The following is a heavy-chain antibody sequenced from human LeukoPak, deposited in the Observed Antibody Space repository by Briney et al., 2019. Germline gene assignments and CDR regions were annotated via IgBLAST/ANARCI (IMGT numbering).Heavy chain of an antibody. CDR2: IYYGVNT. CDR1: GGSISSSGGYY. J-gene: IGHJ4*02. V-gene: IGHV4-31*03. CDR3: ARGLSYGFVY. D-gene: IGHD5-18*01. Sequence: PSETLSLTCTVSGGSISSSGGYYWSWIRQHPGKGLGWIGYIYYGVNTYYNPSLKSRITISADTSKNQFSLMLSSVNAADTAVYYCARGLSYGFVYWGQGTLVTVSS.